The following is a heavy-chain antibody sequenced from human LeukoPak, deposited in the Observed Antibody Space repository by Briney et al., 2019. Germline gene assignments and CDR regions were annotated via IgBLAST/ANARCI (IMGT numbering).Heavy chain of an antibody. J-gene: IGHJ4*02. CDR2: ISAYDGNT. CDR3: ARTPPGSCFDS. Sequence: ASVKVSCKASGYTFTSYGISWVRQAPGQGLEWMGWISAYDGNTNYAQKLQGRVTMTRDTSTSTVYMELRSLTPDDTSVYYCARTPPGSCFDSWGQGTLVTVSS. V-gene: IGHV1-18*01. CDR1: GYTFTSYG. D-gene: IGHD3-10*01.